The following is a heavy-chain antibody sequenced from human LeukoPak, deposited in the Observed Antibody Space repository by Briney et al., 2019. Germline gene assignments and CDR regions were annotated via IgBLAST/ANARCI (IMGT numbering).Heavy chain of an antibody. J-gene: IGHJ3*02. CDR3: EKDYREVLYDVLDI. Sequence: GGSLRLSCAASGFPFSSNAMSWVRQAPGRGLEWVSAISASGGTTYFADSVKGRFTISRDNSKNTVYLQVNSLRAEDTALYYCEKDYREVLYDVLDIWGQGTMVTVSS. CDR2: ISASGGTT. V-gene: IGHV3-23*01. CDR1: GFPFSSNA. D-gene: IGHD2-2*02.